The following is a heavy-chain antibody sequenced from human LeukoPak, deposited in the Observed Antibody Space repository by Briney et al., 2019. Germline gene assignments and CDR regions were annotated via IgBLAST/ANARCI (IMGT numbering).Heavy chain of an antibody. CDR3: ARDILQQLVRSYYYYGMDV. CDR1: GFTFSSST. Sequence: GGSLRLSCAASGFTFSSSTMTWVRQSPGKGLEWVTSISSSSTYIYYADSVKGRFTISRDNAKNSLYLQMNSLRAEDTAVYYCARDILQQLVRSYYYYGMDVWGQGTTVTVSS. J-gene: IGHJ6*02. CDR2: ISSSSTYI. V-gene: IGHV3-21*01. D-gene: IGHD6-13*01.